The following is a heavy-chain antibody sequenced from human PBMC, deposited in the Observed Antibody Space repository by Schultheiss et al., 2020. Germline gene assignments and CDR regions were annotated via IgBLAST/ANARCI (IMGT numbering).Heavy chain of an antibody. CDR2: IKQDGSEK. Sequence: GGSLRLSCAASGFTFSSYWMSWVRQAPGKGLEWVANIKQDGSEKYYVDSVKGRFTISRDNAKNLLYLQMNSLRAEDTAVYYCARAVDTAMVRDWGQGTLVNGYS. CDR3: ARAVDTAMVRD. D-gene: IGHD5-18*01. V-gene: IGHV3-7*04. CDR1: GFTFSSYW. J-gene: IGHJ4*02.